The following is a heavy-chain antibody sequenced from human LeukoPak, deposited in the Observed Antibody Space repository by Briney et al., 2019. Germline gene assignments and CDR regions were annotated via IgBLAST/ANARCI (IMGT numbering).Heavy chain of an antibody. CDR2: INWSGCSI. D-gene: IGHD4-11*01. CDR1: GYTFTSYY. CDR3: ARVMVRVTRGLLGWFET. Sequence: ASVKVSCKASGYTFTSYYMHWVRQAPGQGLEWMGIINWSGCSISYAPKVQGRVTMTRDTSTSTVYIELSSLRSEDTAVYYCARVMVRVTRGLLGWFETWGEGTLVTVSS. V-gene: IGHV1-46*01. J-gene: IGHJ5*02.